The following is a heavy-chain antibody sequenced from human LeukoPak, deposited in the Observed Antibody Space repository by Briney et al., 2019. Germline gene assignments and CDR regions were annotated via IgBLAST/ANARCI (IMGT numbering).Heavy chain of an antibody. Sequence: PGGSLRLSCAASGFTFSSYAMSWVRQAPGKGLEWVSTISGSTGRTYHADSVKGRFTISRDTSENTLYLQMNDLRAEDTAIYYCAKRGFCSGGTCLLYFEYWGQGTLVTVSS. V-gene: IGHV3-23*01. CDR2: ISGSTGRT. CDR1: GFTFSSYA. D-gene: IGHD2-15*01. J-gene: IGHJ4*02. CDR3: AKRGFCSGGTCLLYFEY.